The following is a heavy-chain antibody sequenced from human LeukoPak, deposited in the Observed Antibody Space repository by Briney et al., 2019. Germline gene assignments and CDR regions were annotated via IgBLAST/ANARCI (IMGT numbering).Heavy chain of an antibody. V-gene: IGHV4-4*07. CDR2: IYTSGST. Sequence: SETLSLTCTVSGGSISSYYWSWIRQPAGKGLEWIGRIYTSGSTNYNPSLKSRVTISVDTSKNQFSLKLSSVTAADTAVYYCARARYSGYNGLRFDYWGQGTLVTVSS. J-gene: IGHJ4*02. CDR1: GGSISSYY. CDR3: ARARYSGYNGLRFDY. D-gene: IGHD5-12*01.